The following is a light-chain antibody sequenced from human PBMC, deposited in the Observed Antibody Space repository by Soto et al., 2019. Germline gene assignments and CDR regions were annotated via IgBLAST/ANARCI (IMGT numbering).Light chain of an antibody. CDR3: QQRSNWPPIT. CDR2: DAS. J-gene: IGKJ5*01. CDR1: QSVSIY. V-gene: IGKV3-11*01. Sequence: IVLTQPPATRSLSPGEGAIRSCRASQSVSIYLAWYQQRPGQAPRLLIYDASNRATGIPARFSGSGSGTDFTLTISSLEPEDFAVYYCQQRSNWPPITLGQGTRLEIK.